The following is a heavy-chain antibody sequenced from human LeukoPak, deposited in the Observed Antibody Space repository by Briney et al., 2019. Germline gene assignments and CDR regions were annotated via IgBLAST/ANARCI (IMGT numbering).Heavy chain of an antibody. D-gene: IGHD3-10*01. CDR1: GGSFSGYY. CDR3: ARHRLMVRGIDY. J-gene: IGHJ4*02. V-gene: IGHV4-34*01. Sequence: RSSETLSLTCAVYGGSFSGYYWSWIRQPPGKGLEWIGEINHSGSTNYNPSLKSRVTISVDTSKSQFSLKLSSVTAADTAVYYCARHRLMVRGIDYWGQGTLVTVSS. CDR2: INHSGST.